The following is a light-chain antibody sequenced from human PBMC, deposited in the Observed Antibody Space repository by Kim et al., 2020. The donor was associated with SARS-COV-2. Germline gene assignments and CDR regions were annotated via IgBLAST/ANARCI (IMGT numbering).Light chain of an antibody. CDR3: QQRSSWPPT. V-gene: IGKV3-11*01. Sequence: PGERATLSCRASHSIGNALAWYQQKPGQTPRLLIHDASNGATDIPARFSGSGSGTDFTLTISSLEPEDFAVYFCQQRSSWPPTFGQGTRLEIK. CDR1: HSIGNA. J-gene: IGKJ5*01. CDR2: DAS.